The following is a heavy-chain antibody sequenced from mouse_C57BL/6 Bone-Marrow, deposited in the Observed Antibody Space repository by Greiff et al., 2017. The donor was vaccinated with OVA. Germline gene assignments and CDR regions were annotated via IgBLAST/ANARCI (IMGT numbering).Heavy chain of an antibody. CDR2: IDPSDSYT. CDR1: GYTFTSYW. V-gene: IGHV1-59*01. Sequence: QVQLKQPGAELVRPGTSVKLSCKASGYTFTSYWMHWVKQRPGQGLEWIGVIDPSDSYTNYNQKFKGKATLTVDTSSSTAYMQLSSLTSEDSAIYYCARWNDYDWGQGTTLTVSS. CDR3: ARWNDYD. J-gene: IGHJ2*01. D-gene: IGHD2-4*01.